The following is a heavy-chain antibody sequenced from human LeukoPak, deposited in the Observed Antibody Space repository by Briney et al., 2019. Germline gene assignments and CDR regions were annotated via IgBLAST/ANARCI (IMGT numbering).Heavy chain of an antibody. D-gene: IGHD6-13*01. J-gene: IGHJ4*02. CDR2: ISGRGGST. CDR3: AKYSSSSLDY. CDR1: GFTFRSFD. V-gene: IGHV3-23*01. Sequence: PGGSLRLSCAASGFTFRSFDMSWVRQAPGKGLEWVSAISGRGGSTYYADSVKGRFTISRDNSKNTLFLQMNSLRVEDTAVYYCAKYSSSSLDYWGQGTLVTVSS.